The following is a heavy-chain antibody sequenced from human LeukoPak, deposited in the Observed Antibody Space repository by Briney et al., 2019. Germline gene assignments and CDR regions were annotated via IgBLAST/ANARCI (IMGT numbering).Heavy chain of an antibody. CDR2: ITGSGGNT. D-gene: IGHD6-25*01. Sequence: GGSLRLSCAASGFIFSNYAMGWVRQAPGKGLEWVSAITGSGGNTYSADSVKGQFTISRDNSKNTLSLQMNSLRAEDTAVYYCAKASRQSSGWYFDYWGQGTLVTVSS. V-gene: IGHV3-23*01. J-gene: IGHJ4*02. CDR3: AKASRQSSGWYFDY. CDR1: GFIFSNYA.